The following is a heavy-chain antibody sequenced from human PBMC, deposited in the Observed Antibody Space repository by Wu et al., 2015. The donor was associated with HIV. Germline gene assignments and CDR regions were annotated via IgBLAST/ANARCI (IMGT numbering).Heavy chain of an antibody. CDR2: ISFYNGNT. Sequence: QVQLVQSGADVKKPGASVKVSCKASGHTFTGYGISWVRQAPGQGLEWLGWISFYNGNTNSAQNLQGRVTMTTDTSTNTAHMEMRSLTSDDTAVYYCVRDQAGQRNDAFDIWGRGTMVTVSS. D-gene: IGHD6-25*01. V-gene: IGHV1-18*01. CDR1: GHTFTGYG. J-gene: IGHJ3*02. CDR3: VRDQAGQRNDAFDI.